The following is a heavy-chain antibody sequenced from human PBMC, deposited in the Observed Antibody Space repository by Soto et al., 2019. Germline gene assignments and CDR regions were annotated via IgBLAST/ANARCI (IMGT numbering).Heavy chain of an antibody. V-gene: IGHV1-18*01. CDR2: ISAYYGTT. D-gene: IGHD2-21*02. Sequence: ASVKVSCKASGGTFSSYAISWVRQAPGQGLEWMGWISAYYGTTNYAQKLQGRVTMTTDTSTSTAYMELRSLRSDDTAVYYCARVDRYGGNSAYWGQGTLVTVSS. J-gene: IGHJ4*02. CDR3: ARVDRYGGNSAY. CDR1: GGTFSSYA.